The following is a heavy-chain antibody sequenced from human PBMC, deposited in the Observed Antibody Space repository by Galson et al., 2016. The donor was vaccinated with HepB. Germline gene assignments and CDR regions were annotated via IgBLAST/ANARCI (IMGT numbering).Heavy chain of an antibody. CDR1: GFAFSRFG. Sequence: SLRLSCAASGFAFSRFGMHWVRQTPGKGLEWVAVIWYDGSEKYYADSVKGRFTISRDNSKNMMYLQMNSLRVDDSALYFCASERDGCIGGSCYSDLDIWGQGTLVTVSS. CDR2: IWYDGSEK. D-gene: IGHD2-15*01. CDR3: ASERDGCIGGSCYSDLDI. V-gene: IGHV3-33*01. J-gene: IGHJ4*02.